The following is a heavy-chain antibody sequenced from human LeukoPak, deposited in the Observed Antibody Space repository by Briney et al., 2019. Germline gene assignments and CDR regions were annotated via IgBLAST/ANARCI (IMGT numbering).Heavy chain of an antibody. CDR2: ISGSGGST. J-gene: IGHJ6*03. CDR3: AKANYYYDSSGPNYYYYYYMDV. Sequence: GGSLRLSCAASGFTFSSYGMSWVRQAPGKGLECVSAISGSGGSTYYADSVKGRFTISRDNSKNTLYLQMNSLRAEDTAVYYCAKANYYYDSSGPNYYYYYYMDVWGKGTTVTISS. CDR1: GFTFSSYG. V-gene: IGHV3-23*01. D-gene: IGHD3-22*01.